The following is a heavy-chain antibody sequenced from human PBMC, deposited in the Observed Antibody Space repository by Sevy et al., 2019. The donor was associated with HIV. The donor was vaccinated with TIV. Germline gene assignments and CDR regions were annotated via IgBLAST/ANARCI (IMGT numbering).Heavy chain of an antibody. J-gene: IGHJ4*02. CDR3: SGGLGYCSGVICYSSYFDY. V-gene: IGHV3-30-3*01. CDR2: ISYDGSNK. Sequence: GGSLRLSCAASGFTFSSYAMHWVRQAPGKGLEWVAVISYDGSNKYYADSVKGRLTISRDNTKNTLLLQMNSLSVEDTEVYYCSGGLGYCSGVICYSSYFDYWGQGTLVTVSS. D-gene: IGHD2-15*01. CDR1: GFTFSSYA.